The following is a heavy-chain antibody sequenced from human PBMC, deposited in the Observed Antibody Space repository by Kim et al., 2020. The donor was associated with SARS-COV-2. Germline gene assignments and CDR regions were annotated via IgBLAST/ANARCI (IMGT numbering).Heavy chain of an antibody. Sequence: GGSLRLSCAASGFTFSSYSMNWVRQAPGKGLEWVSSISSSSSYIYYADSVKGRFTISRDNAKNSLYLQMNSLSAEDTAVYYCARAQRYCSSTSCKAFDHWGQGTLGTVSS. D-gene: IGHD2-2*01. V-gene: IGHV3-21*01. CDR1: GFTFSSYS. CDR2: ISSSSSYI. CDR3: ARAQRYCSSTSCKAFDH. J-gene: IGHJ4*02.